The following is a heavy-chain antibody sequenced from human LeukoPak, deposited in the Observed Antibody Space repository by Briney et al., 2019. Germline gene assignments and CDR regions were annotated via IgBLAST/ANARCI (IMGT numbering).Heavy chain of an antibody. V-gene: IGHV3-30*18. J-gene: IGHJ4*02. D-gene: IGHD1-26*01. CDR2: ISYDGRNK. Sequence: PGGSLRLSCAASGFTFSSYGIHWVRQAPGKGLEWVAVISYDGRNKYYADSVKGRFTISRDNSKNTLYLQMNSLRAEDTAVYYCAKDLAGSGSYSFDYWGQGTLVTVSS. CDR3: AKDLAGSGSYSFDY. CDR1: GFTFSSYG.